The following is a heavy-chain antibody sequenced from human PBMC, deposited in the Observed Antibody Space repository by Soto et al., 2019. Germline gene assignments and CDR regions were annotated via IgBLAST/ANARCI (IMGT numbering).Heavy chain of an antibody. CDR1: GFTFSSYE. CDR3: ARDPDDYYYYGMDV. CDR2: ISSSGSTI. J-gene: IGHJ6*02. Sequence: PGGSLRLSCAASGFTFSSYEMNWVRQAPGKGLEWVSYISSSGSTIYYADSVKGRFTISRDNAKNSLYLQMNSLRAEDTAVYYCARDPDDYYYYGMDVWGQGTTVTVSS. V-gene: IGHV3-48*03.